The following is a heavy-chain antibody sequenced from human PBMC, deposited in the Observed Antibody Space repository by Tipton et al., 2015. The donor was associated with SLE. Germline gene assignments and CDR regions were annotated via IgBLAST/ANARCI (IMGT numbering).Heavy chain of an antibody. J-gene: IGHJ4*02. CDR2: IWYDGSNK. CDR3: ARATQQLVFDY. CDR1: GFTFSSYA. Sequence: SLRLSCAASGFTFSSYAMHWVRQAPGKGLEWVAVIWYDGSNKYYADSVKGRFTISRDNSKNTLYLQMNSLRAEDTAVYYCARATQQLVFDYWGQGTLVTVSS. D-gene: IGHD6-13*01. V-gene: IGHV3-33*08.